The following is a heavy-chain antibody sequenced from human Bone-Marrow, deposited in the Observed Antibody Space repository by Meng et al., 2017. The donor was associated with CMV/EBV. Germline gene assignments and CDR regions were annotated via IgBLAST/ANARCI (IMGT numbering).Heavy chain of an antibody. CDR2: IYTSGST. CDR3: ARGSGYFDWLADWFDP. Sequence: QVQLQESGPGLVKPSETLSLTGTVSGGSISSYYWSWIRQPAGKGLEWIGRIYTSGSTNYNPSLKSRVTMSVDTSKNQFSLKLSSVTAADTAVYYCARGSGYFDWLADWFDPWGQGTLVTVSS. D-gene: IGHD3-9*01. CDR1: GGSISSYY. V-gene: IGHV4-4*07. J-gene: IGHJ5*02.